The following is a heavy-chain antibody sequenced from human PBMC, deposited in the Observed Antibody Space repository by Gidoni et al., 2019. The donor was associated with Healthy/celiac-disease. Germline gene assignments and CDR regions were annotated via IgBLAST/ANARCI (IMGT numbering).Heavy chain of an antibody. CDR3: ASTQEGRY. CDR2: ISYDGSNK. D-gene: IGHD1-26*01. Sequence: QVQLVESGGGVVQPGRSLRLSCAASGFIFRSYGMPWVRQAPGKGLEWMSVISYDGSNKYYADSVKGRFTISRDNSKNTLYLQMNSLRAEDTAVYYCASTQEGRYWGQGTLVTVSS. CDR1: GFIFRSYG. V-gene: IGHV3-30*03. J-gene: IGHJ4*02.